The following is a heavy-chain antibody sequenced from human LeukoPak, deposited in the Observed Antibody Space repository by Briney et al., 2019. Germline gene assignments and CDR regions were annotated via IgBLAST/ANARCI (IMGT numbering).Heavy chain of an antibody. CDR2: ISGSGGST. CDR1: GFTFSSYA. J-gene: IGHJ4*02. CDR3: AKRWTSESSGWYVHY. Sequence: GGSLRLSCAVSGFTFSSYAMSWVRQAPGKGMQWVSAISGSGGSTYYADSVKGRFTISRDNSKNTLYLQMNSLRAEDTAVYYCAKRWTSESSGWYVHYWGQGTLVTVSS. V-gene: IGHV3-23*01. D-gene: IGHD6-19*01.